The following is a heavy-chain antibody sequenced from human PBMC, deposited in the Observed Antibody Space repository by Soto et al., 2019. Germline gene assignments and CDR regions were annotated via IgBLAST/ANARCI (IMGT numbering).Heavy chain of an antibody. CDR3: ARTEYHDFWSGYGMDV. D-gene: IGHD3-3*01. Sequence: EVQLVESGGGLVKTGGSLRLSCMASGFDFSRYSMNWVRQAPGKGLEWLSFISSSGTYIFDADSLKGRFTISRDNAKNSLYLQMNSLRAEDTAVYYCARTEYHDFWSGYGMDVWGHGTTVTVSS. J-gene: IGHJ6*02. CDR1: GFDFSRYS. CDR2: ISSSGTYI. V-gene: IGHV3-21*06.